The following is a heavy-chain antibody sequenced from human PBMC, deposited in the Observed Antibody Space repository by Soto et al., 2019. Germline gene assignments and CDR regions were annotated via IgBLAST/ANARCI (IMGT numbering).Heavy chain of an antibody. V-gene: IGHV3-33*01. Sequence: GGSLRLSCAASGFTFSTYGLHWVRQAPGKGLEWVAVIWYDGSNKYYADSVKGRFTISRDNSKNTLYLQMNSLRAEDTAVYYCARDGSGSTHQFVYWGKG. CDR3: ARDGSGSTHQFVY. CDR2: IWYDGSNK. D-gene: IGHD1-26*01. J-gene: IGHJ4*02. CDR1: GFTFSTYG.